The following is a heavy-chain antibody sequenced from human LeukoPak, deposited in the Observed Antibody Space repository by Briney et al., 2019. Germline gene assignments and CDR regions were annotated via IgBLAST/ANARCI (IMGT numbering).Heavy chain of an antibody. V-gene: IGHV3-23*01. CDR1: GFTFNRYA. D-gene: IGHD2-2*01. Sequence: PGGSLRLSCVASGFTFNRYAMSWVRQAPGKGLEWVSAISGSGGSTYYADSVKGRFTISRDNSKNTLYLQMNSLRAEDTAVYYCAKTGYCSSTSCDFDYWGQGTLVTVSS. CDR2: ISGSGGST. J-gene: IGHJ4*02. CDR3: AKTGYCSSTSCDFDY.